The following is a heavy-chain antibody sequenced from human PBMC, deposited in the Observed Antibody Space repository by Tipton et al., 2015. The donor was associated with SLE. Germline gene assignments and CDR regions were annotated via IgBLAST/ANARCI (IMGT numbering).Heavy chain of an antibody. CDR3: IRGGGPTAVA. CDR1: GFTFSSSW. D-gene: IGHD2-15*01. V-gene: IGHV3-74*01. Sequence: SLRLSCAASGFTFSSSWMHWVRQAPGKGLVWVSRINSDGSTTNYADSVQGRFTIARDNAKKTLYLQMSSLGAEDTALYYCIRGGGPTAVAGGQGTLVTVSS. J-gene: IGHJ1*01. CDR2: INSDGSTT.